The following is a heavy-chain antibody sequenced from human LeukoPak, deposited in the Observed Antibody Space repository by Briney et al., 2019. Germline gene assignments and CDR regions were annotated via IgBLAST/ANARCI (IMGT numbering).Heavy chain of an antibody. V-gene: IGHV3-30*04. D-gene: IGHD3-10*01. CDR2: ISYDGSNK. J-gene: IGHJ4*02. Sequence: GRSLRLSCAASGFTFSSYAMHWVRQAPGKGLEWVAVISYDGSNKYYADSVKGRFTISRDNSKNTLYLQMNSLRAEETAVYYCARDPRPTSLLWFGELYAPFDYWGQGTLVTVSS. CDR1: GFTFSSYA. CDR3: ARDPRPTSLLWFGELYAPFDY.